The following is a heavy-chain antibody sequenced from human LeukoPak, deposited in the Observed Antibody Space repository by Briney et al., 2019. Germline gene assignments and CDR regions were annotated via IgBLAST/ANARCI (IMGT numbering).Heavy chain of an antibody. CDR1: GFTFSSYA. CDR2: ISSSSSYI. J-gene: IGHJ6*02. CDR3: ATRVVDV. Sequence: GGSLRLSCAASGFTFSSYAMSWVRQAPGRGLEWVSSISSSSSYIYYADSVKGRFTISRDNAKNSLYLQMNSLRAEDTAVYYCATRVVDVWGQGTTVTVSS. V-gene: IGHV3-21*01.